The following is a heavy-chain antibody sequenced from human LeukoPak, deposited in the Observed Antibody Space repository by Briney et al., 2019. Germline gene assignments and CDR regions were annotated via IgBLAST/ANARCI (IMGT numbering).Heavy chain of an antibody. CDR1: NYNFPNYW. CDR2: IYPGDSDT. V-gene: IGHV5-51*01. D-gene: IGHD3-10*01. J-gene: IGHJ4*02. CDR3: ARWTGLLWFGEGIDY. Sequence: GESLKISCKASNYNFPNYWIGWVRQMPGKGLEWMGIIYPGDSDTRYSPSFQGQVTISADKSISTAYLQWSSLKASDTAMYYCARWTGLLWFGEGIDYWGQGTLVTVSS.